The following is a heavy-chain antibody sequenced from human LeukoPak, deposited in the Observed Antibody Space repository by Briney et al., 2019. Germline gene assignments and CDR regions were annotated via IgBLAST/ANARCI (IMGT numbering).Heavy chain of an antibody. CDR2: IKSKTDGGTT. V-gene: IGHV3-15*01. CDR3: TTGAVAGPYYYGMDV. Sequence: GGSLRLSCAASGFTFSNAWMSWVRQAPGKGLEWVGRIKSKTDGGTTDYAAPVKGRFTISRDDSKNTLYLQMNSLKTEDTAVHYCTTGAVAGPYYYGMDVWGKGTTVTVSS. CDR1: GFTFSNAW. J-gene: IGHJ6*04. D-gene: IGHD6-19*01.